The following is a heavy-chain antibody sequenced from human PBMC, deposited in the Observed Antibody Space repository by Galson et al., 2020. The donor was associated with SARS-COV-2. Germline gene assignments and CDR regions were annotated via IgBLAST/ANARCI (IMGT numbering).Heavy chain of an antibody. Sequence: ASVKVSCKASGYTFTGYYMHWVRQAPGQGLEWMGWINPNSGGTNYAQKFQGRVTMTRDTSISTAYMELSRLRSDDTAVYYCARVGAVAGYCYYYGMGVWGQGTTVTVFS. D-gene: IGHD6-19*01. CDR2: INPNSGGT. J-gene: IGHJ6*02. V-gene: IGHV1-2*02. CDR1: GYTFTGYY. CDR3: ARVGAVAGYCYYYGMGV.